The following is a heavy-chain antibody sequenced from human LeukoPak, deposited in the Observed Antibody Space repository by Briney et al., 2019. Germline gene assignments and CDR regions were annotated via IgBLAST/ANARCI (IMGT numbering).Heavy chain of an antibody. CDR2: VSYSGTT. J-gene: IGHJ6*03. Sequence: SETLSLTCTVSGGSISSYYWSWIRQPPGKGLEWIGYVSYSGTTNYNPSLKSRVTISVDTSRNQFSLEVTSVTAADTAVYYCARGLRYYYYMDVWGKGTTVAVFS. D-gene: IGHD3-10*01. CDR3: ARGLRYYYYMDV. V-gene: IGHV4-59*01. CDR1: GGSISSYY.